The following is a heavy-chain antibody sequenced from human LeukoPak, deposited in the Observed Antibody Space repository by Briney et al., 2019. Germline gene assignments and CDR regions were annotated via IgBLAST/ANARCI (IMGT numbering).Heavy chain of an antibody. CDR3: ARSAGVEQGTGYYFDS. D-gene: IGHD1/OR15-1a*01. CDR2: ILTNGNT. V-gene: IGHV4-4*07. Sequence: SETLSLTCTVSGGSINGYFWSWMRQPAGKGLEWIGRILTNGNTHYNPSLNGRVTMSMDTSRNQFSLKLRSVSAADTAVYYCARSAGVEQGTGYYFDSWGRGTLVTVSS. CDR1: GGSINGYF. J-gene: IGHJ4*02.